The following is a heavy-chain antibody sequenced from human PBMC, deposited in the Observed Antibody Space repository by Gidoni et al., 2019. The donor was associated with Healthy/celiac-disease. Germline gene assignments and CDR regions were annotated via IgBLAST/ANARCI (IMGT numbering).Heavy chain of an antibody. Sequence: EVQLVASGGGLVQPGGSLRLSCAASGFTVNSNYMSWVRQAPGKGLEWVSVIYSGGSTYYADSVKGRFTISRDNSKNTLYLQMNSLGAEDTAVYYCARMPYSTSWGLDYWGQGTLVTVSS. D-gene: IGHD2-2*01. V-gene: IGHV3-66*02. CDR1: GFTVNSNY. CDR3: ARMPYSTSWGLDY. CDR2: IYSGGST. J-gene: IGHJ4*02.